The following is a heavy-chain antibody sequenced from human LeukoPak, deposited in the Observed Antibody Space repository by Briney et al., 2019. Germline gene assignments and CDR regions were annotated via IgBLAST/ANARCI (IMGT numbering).Heavy chain of an antibody. CDR1: GYTFTSYA. V-gene: IGHV1-2*02. CDR2: INPNSGGT. J-gene: IGHJ4*02. D-gene: IGHD6-13*01. Sequence: ASVKVSCKASGYTFTSYAMNWVRQAPGQGLEWMGWINPNSGGTNYAQKFQGRVTMTRDTSISTAYMELSRLRSDDTAVYYCARARRGIAIFFDYWGQGTLVTVSS. CDR3: ARARRGIAIFFDY.